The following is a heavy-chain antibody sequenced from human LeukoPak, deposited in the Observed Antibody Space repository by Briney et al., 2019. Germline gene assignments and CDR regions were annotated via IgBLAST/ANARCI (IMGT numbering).Heavy chain of an antibody. D-gene: IGHD3-3*01. Sequence: SVKVSCNASGGTFSSYAISWVRQAPGQGLEWMGGIIPIFGTANYAQKFQGRVTITADESTSTAYMELSSLRSEDTAVYYCASQYYDFWSGTNPWFDPWGQGTLVTVSS. CDR2: IIPIFGTA. J-gene: IGHJ5*02. V-gene: IGHV1-69*13. CDR1: GGTFSSYA. CDR3: ASQYYDFWSGTNPWFDP.